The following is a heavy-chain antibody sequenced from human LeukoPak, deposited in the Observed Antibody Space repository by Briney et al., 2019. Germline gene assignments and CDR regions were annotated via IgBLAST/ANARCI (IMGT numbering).Heavy chain of an antibody. CDR1: GGSISSYY. J-gene: IGHJ4*02. Sequence: PSETLSLACTVSGGSISSYYWSWIRQPAGKGLEWIGRIYTSGSTNYNPSLKSRVTMSGDTSKNQFSLKLSSVTAADTAVYYCAWGTYDSSGYYLDYWGQGTLVTVSS. CDR2: IYTSGST. CDR3: AWGTYDSSGYYLDY. D-gene: IGHD3-22*01. V-gene: IGHV4-4*07.